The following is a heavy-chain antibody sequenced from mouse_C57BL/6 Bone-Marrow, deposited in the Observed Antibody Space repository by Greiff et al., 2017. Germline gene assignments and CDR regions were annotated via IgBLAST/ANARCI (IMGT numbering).Heavy chain of an antibody. D-gene: IGHD1-1*01. Sequence: VQLQQSGAELVRPGSSVKMSCKTSGYTFTSYGINWVKQRPGQGLEWIGYIYLGNGYTEYNEKFKGKATLTSDTSSSTAYMQLSSLTSEDSAIYFCARKEKFYYYGSAWYFDVWGTGTTVTVSS. CDR1: GYTFTSYG. J-gene: IGHJ1*03. CDR2: IYLGNGYT. V-gene: IGHV1-58*01. CDR3: ARKEKFYYYGSAWYFDV.